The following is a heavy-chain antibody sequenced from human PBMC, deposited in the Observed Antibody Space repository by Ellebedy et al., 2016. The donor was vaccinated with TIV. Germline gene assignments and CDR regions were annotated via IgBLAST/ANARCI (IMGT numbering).Heavy chain of an antibody. J-gene: IGHJ4*02. CDR3: ARSHSSSWYSRVYFDY. V-gene: IGHV4-34*01. D-gene: IGHD6-13*01. CDR2: INHSGST. Sequence: MPSETLSLTCTVSGGSISSYYWSWIRQPPGKGLEWIGEINHSGSTNYNPSLKSRVTISVDTSKNQFSLKLSSVTAADTTVYYCARSHSSSWYSRVYFDYWGQGTLVTVSS. CDR1: GGSISSYY.